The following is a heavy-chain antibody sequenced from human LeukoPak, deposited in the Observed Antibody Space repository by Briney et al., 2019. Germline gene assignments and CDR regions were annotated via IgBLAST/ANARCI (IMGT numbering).Heavy chain of an antibody. Sequence: PGRSLRLSCAVSGFTFSNYGMHWVRQAPGKGLVWVAVIWYDGSQKYYADSVKGRFTIYRDDSTNTLFLQMNSLRVEDTAVYYCAKYYYDSSGDYWGQGTLVTVSS. CDR2: IWYDGSQK. D-gene: IGHD3-22*01. CDR3: AKYYYDSSGDY. CDR1: GFTFSNYG. V-gene: IGHV3-33*02. J-gene: IGHJ4*02.